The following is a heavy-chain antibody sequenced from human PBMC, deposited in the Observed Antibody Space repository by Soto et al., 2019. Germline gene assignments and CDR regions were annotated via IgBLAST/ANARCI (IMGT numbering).Heavy chain of an antibody. J-gene: IGHJ4*02. CDR1: GGSMSPYY. CDR2: MYYTGST. D-gene: IGHD3-22*01. V-gene: IGHV4-59*01. CDR3: ARSFHESSGYFPV. Sequence: PSETLSLTCSVSGGSMSPYYWSWIRQAPGKGLEWIGYMYYTGSTNYNPSLESRVTISVDTSKNQFSLKLSSLTAADTAVYYCARSFHESSGYFPVWGQGTLVTVSS.